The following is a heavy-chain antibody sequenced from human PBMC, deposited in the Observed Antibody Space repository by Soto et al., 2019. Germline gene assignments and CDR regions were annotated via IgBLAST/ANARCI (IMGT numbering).Heavy chain of an antibody. J-gene: IGHJ6*03. CDR2: ISSSGSTI. CDR3: ARARLTGSSYYYYYYMDV. D-gene: IGHD3-9*01. CDR1: GFTFSDYY. Sequence: GGSLRLSCAASGFTFSDYYMSWIRQAPGKGLEWVSYISSSGSTIYYADSVKGRFTISRDNAKNSLYLQMNSLRAEDTAVYYCARARLTGSSYYYYYYMDVWGKGTTVTVSS. V-gene: IGHV3-11*01.